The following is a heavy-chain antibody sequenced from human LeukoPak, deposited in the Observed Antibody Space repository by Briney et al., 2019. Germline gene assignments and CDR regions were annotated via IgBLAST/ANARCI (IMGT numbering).Heavy chain of an antibody. V-gene: IGHV1-2*02. J-gene: IGHJ5*02. Sequence: RASVKVSCKASGYTFTGYYMHWVRQAPGQGLEWMGWINPNSGGTNYAQKFQGRVTTTRDTSISTAYMELTRLTSDDTAVYFCARDPRIKATGDDNWFDPWGQGTLVSVSS. CDR1: GYTFTGYY. CDR2: INPNSGGT. CDR3: ARDPRIKATGDDNWFDP. D-gene: IGHD1-1*01.